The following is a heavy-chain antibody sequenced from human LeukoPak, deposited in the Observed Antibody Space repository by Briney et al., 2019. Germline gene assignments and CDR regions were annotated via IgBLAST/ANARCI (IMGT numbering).Heavy chain of an antibody. CDR2: ISYSGNT. V-gene: IGHV4-39*02. D-gene: IGHD3-22*01. J-gene: IGHJ6*03. CDR1: AGSISSSDYY. Sequence: PSGTLSITCTVSAGSISSSDYYWGWIRQSPGKGLEWIGRISYSGNTYYNPSLKSRVTISVGTSKNHFSLRLSSVTAADTAVYFCSRLTHSYYSDTSGYYPYYYMVVWREGTTVTVSS. CDR3: SRLTHSYYSDTSGYYPYYYMVV.